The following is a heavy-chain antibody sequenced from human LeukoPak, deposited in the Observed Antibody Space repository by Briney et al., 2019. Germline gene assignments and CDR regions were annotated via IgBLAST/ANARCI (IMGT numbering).Heavy chain of an antibody. CDR2: ISSNGGST. CDR1: GFTFSSYV. CDR3: AKDLAAAAGIGVDY. J-gene: IGHJ4*02. Sequence: PGGSLRLSCSGSGFTFSSYVMHWVRQAPGKGLEYVSSISSNGGSTYYADSVKGRFTISRDNSKNTLYLQMNSLRAEDTAVYYCAKDLAAAAGIGVDYWGQGTLVTVSS. V-gene: IGHV3-64*04. D-gene: IGHD6-13*01.